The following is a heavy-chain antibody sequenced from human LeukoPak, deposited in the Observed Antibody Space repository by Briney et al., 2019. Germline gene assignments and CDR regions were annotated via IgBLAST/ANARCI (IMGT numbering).Heavy chain of an antibody. Sequence: PSETLSLTRTVSGGSLSSSSYYWGWIRHPPGKGLEWIGRIYYSGSTYYNPSLKNRVYISVDTSRHQFSLKLSSVTAADTAVYYCARRRRYSSSWSRNNWFDPWGQGTLVTVSS. CDR2: IYYSGST. J-gene: IGHJ5*02. CDR3: ARRRRYSSSWSRNNWFDP. V-gene: IGHV4-39*07. D-gene: IGHD6-13*01. CDR1: GGSLSSSSYY.